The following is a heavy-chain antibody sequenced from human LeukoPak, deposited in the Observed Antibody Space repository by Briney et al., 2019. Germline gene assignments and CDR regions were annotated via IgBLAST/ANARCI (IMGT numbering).Heavy chain of an antibody. CDR3: GSYDILTGAFDY. V-gene: IGHV4-30-4*03. Sequence: PSQTLSLTCTVSGGSISSGDYYWSWIRQPPGKGLEWIGSIYYSGSTYYNPSLKSRVTISVDTSKNQFSLKLSSVTAADTAVYYCGSYDILTGAFDYWGQGTLVTVSS. D-gene: IGHD3-9*01. CDR2: IYYSGST. J-gene: IGHJ4*02. CDR1: GGSISSGDYY.